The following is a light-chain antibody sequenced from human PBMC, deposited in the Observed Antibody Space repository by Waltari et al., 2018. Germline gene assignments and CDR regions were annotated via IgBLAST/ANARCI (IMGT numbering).Light chain of an antibody. V-gene: IGLV1-51*01. CDR1: TSNLGNYH. CDR3: ATWDNSLTDVV. J-gene: IGLJ2*01. CDR2: DND. Sequence: QSVLTQPPSVSAAPGQKVTISCSGGTSNLGNYHVSWYQHLPGAAPKLLIYDNDKRPSGIPDRFSASRSGTSATLGITGLQIGDEADYYCATWDNSLTDVVFGGGTKLTVL.